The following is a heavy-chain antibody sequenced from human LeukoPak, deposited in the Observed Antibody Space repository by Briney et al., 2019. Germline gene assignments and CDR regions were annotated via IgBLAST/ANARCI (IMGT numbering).Heavy chain of an antibody. D-gene: IGHD6-13*01. J-gene: IGHJ4*02. CDR2: IKQDVSEK. CDR1: GFTFSSYW. CDR3: AAGGDIAAAGTGVY. Sequence: GGSLRLSCAASGFTFSSYWMSWVRQTPGKGLEWVANIKQDVSEKYYVDSVKGRFTISRDNAKNSLYLQMNSLRAEDTAVYYCAAGGDIAAAGTGVYWGQGTLVTVSS. V-gene: IGHV3-7*01.